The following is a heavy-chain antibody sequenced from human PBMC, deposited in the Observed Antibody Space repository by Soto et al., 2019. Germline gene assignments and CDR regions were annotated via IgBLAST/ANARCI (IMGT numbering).Heavy chain of an antibody. J-gene: IGHJ4*02. Sequence: SETLSLTCAVYSGSFSGYYWSWIRQPPGKGLEWIGEIYHGLSIVYNPSLKSRVTISGDSSKNQFSLKLSSVTAADTAVYYCARHGGYYFDYWGQGTLVTVS. CDR3: ARHGGYYFDY. V-gene: IGHV4-34*01. D-gene: IGHD3-16*01. CDR2: IYHGLSI. CDR1: SGSFSGYY.